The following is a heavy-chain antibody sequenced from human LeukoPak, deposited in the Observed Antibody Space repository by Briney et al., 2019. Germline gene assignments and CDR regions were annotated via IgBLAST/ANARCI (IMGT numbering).Heavy chain of an antibody. CDR2: IKPNGDST. J-gene: IGHJ4*02. Sequence: GASVKVSCKASGYTFTSYYLHWVRQAPGQGLEWMGIIKPNGDSTTYAQKLQGRVTMTRDTSTSTVYMELSSLRSDDTAVYYCARGVGTNYFDYWGQGTLVTVSS. CDR1: GYTFTSYY. CDR3: ARGVGTNYFDY. D-gene: IGHD1-26*01. V-gene: IGHV1-46*01.